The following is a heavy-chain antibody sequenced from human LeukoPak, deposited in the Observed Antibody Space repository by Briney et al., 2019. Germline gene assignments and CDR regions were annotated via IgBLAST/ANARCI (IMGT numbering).Heavy chain of an antibody. CDR3: ARDGYYDFWSGYSYHYYYYYMDV. D-gene: IGHD3-3*01. V-gene: IGHV3-30*04. J-gene: IGHJ6*03. Sequence: GGSLRLSCAASGFTFSSYAMHWVRQAPGKGLEWVAVISYDGSNKYYADSVKGRFTISRDNSKNTLYLQMNSLRAEDTAVYYCARDGYYDFWSGYSYHYYYYYMDVWGQGTLVTVSS. CDR1: GFTFSSYA. CDR2: ISYDGSNK.